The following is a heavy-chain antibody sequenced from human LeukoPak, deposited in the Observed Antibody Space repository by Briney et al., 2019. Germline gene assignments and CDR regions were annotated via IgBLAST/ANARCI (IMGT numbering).Heavy chain of an antibody. CDR2: INSDGSST. D-gene: IGHD4-17*01. CDR1: GFTFSSYW. V-gene: IGHV3-74*01. Sequence: GGSLRLSCAASGFTFSSYWMHWVREAPGKGLVWVSRINSDGSSTSYADSVKGRFTMSRDNAKNTLYLQMNSLRAEDTAVYYCAREWAYGDYFDYWGQGTLVTVSS. J-gene: IGHJ4*02. CDR3: AREWAYGDYFDY.